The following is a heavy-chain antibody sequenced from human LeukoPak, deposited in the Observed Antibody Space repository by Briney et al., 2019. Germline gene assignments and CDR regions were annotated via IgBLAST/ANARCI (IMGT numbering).Heavy chain of an antibody. D-gene: IGHD2-15*01. CDR3: ARLNPGYCSGGSCYAFDI. CDR2: IYPDDSDT. V-gene: IGHV5-51*01. J-gene: IGHJ3*02. CDR1: GYSFTTYW. Sequence: GESLKISCETSGYSFTTYWIGWVRQRPGTGLEWVGAIYPDDSDTRYSPSFQGQVTISADKSISTAYLQWSSLKASDTAMYYCARLNPGYCSGGSCYAFDIWGQGTMVTVSS.